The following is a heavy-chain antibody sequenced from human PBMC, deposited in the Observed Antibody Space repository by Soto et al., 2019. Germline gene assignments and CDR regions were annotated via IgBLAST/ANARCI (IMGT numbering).Heavy chain of an antibody. Sequence: GGSLRLSCAASGFTFSSYSMNWVRQAPGKGLEWVSSISSSSSYIYYADSVKGRFTISRDNAKNSLYLQMNSLRAEDMAVYYCASSYGDYYDAFDIWGQGTMVTVSS. CDR1: GFTFSSYS. CDR3: ASSYGDYYDAFDI. J-gene: IGHJ3*02. CDR2: ISSSSSYI. V-gene: IGHV3-21*01. D-gene: IGHD4-17*01.